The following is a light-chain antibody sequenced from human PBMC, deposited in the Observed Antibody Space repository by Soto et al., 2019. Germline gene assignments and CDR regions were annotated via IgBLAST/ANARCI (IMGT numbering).Light chain of an antibody. Sequence: DIQMTQSPSTLSASVGDRVTITCRGSQGISSWLAWYQLKPGKAPRLLIYKASSLASGVPSRFSGGGSGTEFPLTISSLQPEDVATYHCQQHTTFGQGTKVEI. CDR2: KAS. CDR3: QQHTT. CDR1: QGISSW. V-gene: IGKV1-5*03. J-gene: IGKJ1*01.